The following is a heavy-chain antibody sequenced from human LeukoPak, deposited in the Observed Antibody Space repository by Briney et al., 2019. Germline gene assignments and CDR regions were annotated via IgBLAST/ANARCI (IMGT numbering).Heavy chain of an antibody. CDR2: LYSDGNT. Sequence: PGGSLRLSCAASGFTVITNDMTWVRQAPGKGLEWVSVLYSDGNTKYADSVQGRFTISRDNSKNTLYLQMSGLRAEDTAVYYCARSLKWNLVGFDHWGQGTLVIVSS. D-gene: IGHD1-1*01. V-gene: IGHV3-53*01. J-gene: IGHJ4*02. CDR1: GFTVITND. CDR3: ARSLKWNLVGFDH.